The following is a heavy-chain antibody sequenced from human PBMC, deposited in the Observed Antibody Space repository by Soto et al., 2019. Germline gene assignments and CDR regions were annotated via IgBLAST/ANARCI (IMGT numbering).Heavy chain of an antibody. CDR3: AKDVITMVRGVPLAFDI. D-gene: IGHD3-10*01. V-gene: IGHV3-23*01. CDR1: GGSISSGDYY. J-gene: IGHJ3*02. Sequence: LSLTCTVSGGSISSGDYYWSWIRQAPGKGLEWVSAISGSGGSTYYADSVKGRFTISRDNSKNTLYLQMNSLRAEDTAVYYCAKDVITMVRGVPLAFDIWGQGTMVTVSS. CDR2: ISGSGGST.